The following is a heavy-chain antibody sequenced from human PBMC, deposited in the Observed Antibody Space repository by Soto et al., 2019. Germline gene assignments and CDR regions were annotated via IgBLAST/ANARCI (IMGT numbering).Heavy chain of an antibody. J-gene: IGHJ6*03. D-gene: IGHD1-7*01. Sequence: SETLSLTCAVSSGSISSSNWWSWVRQPPGEGLEWIGEIYHSGSTNYNPSLKSRGTISVDKSKNQFSLKLSSVTAADTAVYYCASGTTLYYYYMDVWGKGTTVTVSS. V-gene: IGHV4-4*02. CDR1: SGSISSSNW. CDR2: IYHSGST. CDR3: ASGTTLYYYYMDV.